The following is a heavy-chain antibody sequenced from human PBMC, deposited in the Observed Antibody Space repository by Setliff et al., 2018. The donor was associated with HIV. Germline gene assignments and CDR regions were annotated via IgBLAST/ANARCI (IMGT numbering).Heavy chain of an antibody. CDR3: ASGYSYAYSDY. J-gene: IGHJ4*02. D-gene: IGHD5-18*01. Sequence: PSETLSLTCAVSNYSISSGYYWGWIRQSPGKGLEWIGSMYHSGSTYSNPSLKSRVTMSIDTSKNQSSLKLRSVTAADTAVYYCASGYSYAYSDYWGQGTRVTVSS. CDR1: NYSISSGYY. V-gene: IGHV4-38-2*01. CDR2: MYHSGST.